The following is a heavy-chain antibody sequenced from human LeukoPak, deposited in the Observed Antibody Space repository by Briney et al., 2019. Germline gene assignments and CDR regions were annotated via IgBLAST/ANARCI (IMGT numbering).Heavy chain of an antibody. CDR1: GGTFSSYA. V-gene: IGHV1-69*13. Sequence: ASVKVSCKASGGTFSSYAISWVRQAPGQGLEWMGGIIPILGTANYAQKFQGRVTITADESTSTAYMELSSLRSEDTAVYYCARDWGGILTDPWGQGTLVTVSS. CDR2: IIPILGTA. CDR3: ARDWGGILTDP. D-gene: IGHD3-10*01. J-gene: IGHJ5*02.